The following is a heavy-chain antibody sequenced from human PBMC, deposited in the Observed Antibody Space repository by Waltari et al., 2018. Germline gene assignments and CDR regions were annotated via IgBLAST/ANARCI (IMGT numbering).Heavy chain of an antibody. CDR1: GGSISSSSYY. J-gene: IGHJ4*02. CDR2: IYYSGST. V-gene: IGHV4-39*07. Sequence: QLQLQESGPGLVKPSETLSLTCIVSGGSISSSSYYWGWIRQPPGQGLAWIGSIYYSGSTYYNPSLKSRVTISVDTSKNQFSLKLISVTAADTAVYYWAREDCTGGVCYLPDYWGQGTLVTVSS. D-gene: IGHD2-8*02. CDR3: AREDCTGGVCYLPDY.